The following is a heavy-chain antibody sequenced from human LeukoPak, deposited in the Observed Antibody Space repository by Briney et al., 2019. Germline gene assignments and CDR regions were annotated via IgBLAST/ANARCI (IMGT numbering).Heavy chain of an antibody. D-gene: IGHD6-19*01. J-gene: IGHJ4*02. V-gene: IGHV3-74*01. CDR1: GFTFSSYW. CDR2: IKSDGSAT. Sequence: GGSLRLSCAASGFTFSSYWMHWVRQAPGKGLVWVSRIKSDGSATSNADSVKGRFTISRDNAKNTLYLQMSSLRTEDTAVYYCARSKSSGWYYFDNWGQGTLVTVSS. CDR3: ARSKSSGWYYFDN.